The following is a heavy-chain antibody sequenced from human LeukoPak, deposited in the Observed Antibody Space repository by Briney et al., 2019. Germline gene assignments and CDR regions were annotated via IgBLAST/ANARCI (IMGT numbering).Heavy chain of an antibody. D-gene: IGHD3-22*01. CDR2: FDPEDGET. CDR3: ARDLSPPTYYYDSSGYFDY. J-gene: IGHJ4*02. V-gene: IGHV1-24*01. Sequence: ASVKVSCKVSGYTLTELSMHWVRQAPGKGLEWMGGFDPEDGETIYAQKFQGRVTITADESTSTAYMELSSLRSEDTAVYYCARDLSPPTYYYDSSGYFDYWGQGTLVTVSS. CDR1: GYTLTELS.